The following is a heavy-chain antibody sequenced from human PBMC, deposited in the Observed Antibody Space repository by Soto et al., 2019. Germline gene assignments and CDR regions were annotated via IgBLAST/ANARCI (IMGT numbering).Heavy chain of an antibody. Sequence: SETLSLTCAVYGGSFSGYYWSWIRQPPGKGLEWIGEINHSGSTNYNPSLKSRVTISVDTSKNQFSLKLSSVTAADTAVYYCATGLAAAGTYYYMDVWGKGTTVTVSS. CDR2: INHSGST. CDR3: ATGLAAAGTYYYMDV. CDR1: GGSFSGYY. V-gene: IGHV4-34*01. D-gene: IGHD6-13*01. J-gene: IGHJ6*03.